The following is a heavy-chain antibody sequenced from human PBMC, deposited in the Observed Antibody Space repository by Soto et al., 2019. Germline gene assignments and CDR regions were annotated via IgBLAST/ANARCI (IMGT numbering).Heavy chain of an antibody. CDR3: ATIWGEVDH. V-gene: IGHV3-33*01. J-gene: IGHJ4*02. CDR1: GLTNFSSYG. CDR2: VWYDESKK. D-gene: IGHD3-16*01. Sequence: QVQLVESGGDVVQPGMSLRLSCAMSGLTNFSSYGMHWVRQAPGKGLEWVAVVWYDESKKYYADSVKDRFIISRDNSKNTVYLQMNSLRVEDTAAYYCATIWGEVDHWGPGTLVTVSS.